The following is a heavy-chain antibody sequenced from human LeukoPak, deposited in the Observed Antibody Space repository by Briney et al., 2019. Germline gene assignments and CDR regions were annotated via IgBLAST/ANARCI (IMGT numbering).Heavy chain of an antibody. J-gene: IGHJ4*02. Sequence: GGSLRLSCAASGFSVSSNYMTWVRQAPGKGLQWVSVIYSVSGTFYADSGKGRFTISRDNSKNTVSLQMNSLRADDTAVYYCARWGYDSSGSYWDNWGQGTLVTVSS. V-gene: IGHV3-53*01. CDR2: IYSVSGT. CDR3: ARWGYDSSGSYWDN. CDR1: GFSVSSNY. D-gene: IGHD3-22*01.